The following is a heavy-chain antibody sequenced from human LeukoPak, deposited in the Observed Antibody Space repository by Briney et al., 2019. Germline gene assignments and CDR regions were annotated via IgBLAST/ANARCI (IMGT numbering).Heavy chain of an antibody. CDR2: IYYSGST. CDR3: GNFDF. CDR1: GGSISSYY. J-gene: IGHJ3*01. V-gene: IGHV4-59*01. Sequence: SETLSLTCTVSGGSISSYYWSWIRQPPGKGLEWIGYIYYSGSTNYKTTLKSRVTIAGDTSKNQFSLKLTSVTAADTAVYYCGNFDFWGQGTMVIVSS.